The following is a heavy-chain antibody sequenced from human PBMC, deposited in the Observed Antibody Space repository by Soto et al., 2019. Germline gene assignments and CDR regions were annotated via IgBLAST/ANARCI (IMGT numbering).Heavy chain of an antibody. Sequence: QTLSLTCVISGDSVSSNSAGWNWIRQSPSRGLEWLGRTYYKSKWNNDYALSVKSRITINPDTSKNQFSLHLYSVTPEDTAVYYCKGLTRSRGMDVCGQGTRVTFSS. J-gene: IGHJ6*02. V-gene: IGHV6-1*01. CDR1: GDSVSSNSAG. CDR2: TYYKSKWNN. CDR3: KGLTRSRGMDV. D-gene: IGHD2-15*01.